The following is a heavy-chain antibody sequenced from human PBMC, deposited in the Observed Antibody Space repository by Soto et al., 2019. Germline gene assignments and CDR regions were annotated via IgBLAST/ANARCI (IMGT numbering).Heavy chain of an antibody. V-gene: IGHV2-5*01. CDR2: IYWSDDK. Sequence: SGPTLVNPTQTLTLTCTFSVFSLSNSGVGVGWIRQPPGKALECLALIYWSDDKRYSPYLKSRLTITKDTSKNQVVLTMTNVGPVDTATYYCAHISLFTSSWFYFDYWGQGTLVTVSS. CDR3: AHISLFTSSWFYFDY. CDR1: VFSLSNSGVG. J-gene: IGHJ4*02. D-gene: IGHD6-13*01.